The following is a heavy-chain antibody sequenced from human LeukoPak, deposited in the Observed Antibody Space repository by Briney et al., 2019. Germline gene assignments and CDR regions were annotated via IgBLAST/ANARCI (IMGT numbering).Heavy chain of an antibody. CDR3: ARVASYGDPVPAVY. J-gene: IGHJ4*02. D-gene: IGHD4-17*01. CDR2: ISAYNGNT. Sequence: GASVKVSCKASGYTFTNYGISWVRQAPGQGLEWMGWISAYNGNTKYAQKLQDRVTMTTDTSTSTAYMELRSLRSDDTAVYYCARVASYGDPVPAVYWGQGTLVTVSS. CDR1: GYTFTNYG. V-gene: IGHV1-18*01.